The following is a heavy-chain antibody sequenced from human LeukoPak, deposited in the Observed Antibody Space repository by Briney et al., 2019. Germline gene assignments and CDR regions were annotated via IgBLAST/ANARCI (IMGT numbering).Heavy chain of an antibody. V-gene: IGHV4-30-4*01. CDR1: GGSISSGDYY. D-gene: IGHD1-26*01. CDR2: IYYSGST. CDR3: ARGPIVGATQGWFDP. J-gene: IGHJ5*02. Sequence: SETLSLTCTVSGGSISSGDYYWSWIRQPPGKGLEWIGYIYYSGSTYYSPSLKSRVTISVDTSKNQFSLKLSSVTAADTAVYYCARGPIVGATQGWFDPWGQGTLVTVSS.